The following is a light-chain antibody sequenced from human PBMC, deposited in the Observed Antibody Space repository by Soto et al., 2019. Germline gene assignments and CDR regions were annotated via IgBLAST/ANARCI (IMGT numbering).Light chain of an antibody. Sequence: DIQMTQPPSTLSASVEDRVTITCRARQSISRWLAGYQQKPGKAPKLLIFDVSSLGSGVPSRFSGSGSGTEFALTISSLQPDDFATYYCQQYNDYSRLTFGGGTRVEIK. CDR3: QQYNDYSRLT. CDR2: DVS. V-gene: IGKV1-5*01. J-gene: IGKJ4*01. CDR1: QSISRW.